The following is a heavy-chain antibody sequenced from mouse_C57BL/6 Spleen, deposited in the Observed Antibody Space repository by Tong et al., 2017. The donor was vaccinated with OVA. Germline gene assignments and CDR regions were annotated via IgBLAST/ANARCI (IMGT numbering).Heavy chain of an antibody. D-gene: IGHD1-1*01. CDR2: IRSKSSNYAT. V-gene: IGHV10-3*01. Sequence: EVQLQESGGGLVQPKGSLKLSCAASGFTFNTYAMHWVRQAPGKGLEWVARIRSKSSNYATYYADSVKDRFTISRDDSQSMLYLQMNNLKTEDTAMYYCVRVRYGSSYDWFAYWGQGTLVTVSA. J-gene: IGHJ3*01. CDR3: VRVRYGSSYDWFAY. CDR1: GFTFNTYA.